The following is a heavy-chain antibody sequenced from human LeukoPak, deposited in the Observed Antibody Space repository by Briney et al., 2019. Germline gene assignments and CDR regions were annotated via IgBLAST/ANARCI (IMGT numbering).Heavy chain of an antibody. Sequence: GGSLRLSCVSSGFTFSNYWMHWVRQPPGKGLVWVSRIYVDGRTTNYADSVKGRFTISRDNAKNTVYLEMNSLSVEDTATYYCIRDFRSADLWGQGTLVTVTS. V-gene: IGHV3-74*01. CDR1: GFTFSNYW. CDR3: IRDFRSADL. CDR2: IYVDGRTT. J-gene: IGHJ5*02.